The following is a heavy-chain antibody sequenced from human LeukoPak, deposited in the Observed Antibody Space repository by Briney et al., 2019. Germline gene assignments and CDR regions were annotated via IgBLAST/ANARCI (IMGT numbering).Heavy chain of an antibody. CDR2: IRSDGSDE. V-gene: IGHV3-74*01. J-gene: IGHJ4*02. CDR1: GFPFTETW. CDR3: ARGGSVLRYFDWLLSEYFDY. D-gene: IGHD3-9*01. Sequence: GGSLRLSCATSGFPFTETWMHWVRQVPGKGLVWVSRIRSDGSDERYAEAVKGRFTISRDNAKNTLYLQMNSLRAEDTAVYYCARGGSVLRYFDWLLSEYFDYWGQGTLVTVSS.